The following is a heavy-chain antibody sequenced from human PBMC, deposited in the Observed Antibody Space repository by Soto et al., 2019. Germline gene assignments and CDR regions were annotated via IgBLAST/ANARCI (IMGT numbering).Heavy chain of an antibody. CDR1: GYSFTSYW. CDR3: ARLGKSYYYGSGSYPYYYYGMDV. V-gene: IGHV5-10-1*01. CDR2: IDPSDSYT. J-gene: IGHJ6*02. Sequence: PGEPQKFSCKCSGYSFTSYWISLVRQMPGKGLEWMGRIDPSDSYTNYSPSFQGHVTISADKSISTAYLQWSSLKASDTAMYYCARLGKSYYYGSGSYPYYYYGMDVWGQGTTVTVSS. D-gene: IGHD3-10*01.